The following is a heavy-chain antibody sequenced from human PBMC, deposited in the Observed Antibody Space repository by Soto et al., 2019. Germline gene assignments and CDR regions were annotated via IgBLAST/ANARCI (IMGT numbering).Heavy chain of an antibody. CDR3: ASFDGTLVRGGRSSPYEMDV. Sequence: QVLLVQSGPEVKKPGSSVKVSCKASGGTFNNYAINWVRQAPGKGLEWMGGIIPTFGTGNHAQKFQGRVTIPEDQSTTPAYMERNSLRSADTAIYYCASFDGTLVRGGRSSPYEMDVWGQGTTVIVSS. CDR2: IIPTFGTG. D-gene: IGHD3-10*01. J-gene: IGHJ6*02. V-gene: IGHV1-69*01. CDR1: GGTFNNYA.